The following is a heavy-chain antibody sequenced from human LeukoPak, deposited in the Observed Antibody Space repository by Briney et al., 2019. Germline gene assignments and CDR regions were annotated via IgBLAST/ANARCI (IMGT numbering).Heavy chain of an antibody. Sequence: GGSLRLSCAASGFAFSDYYMNWVRQAPGKGLEWVSYISSSSNYTNYADSVRGRFTISRDNAKNSLYLQMNSLRAEDTAVYYCARPPYSSSWDPGWFDPWGQGTLITVSS. D-gene: IGHD6-13*01. J-gene: IGHJ5*02. V-gene: IGHV3-11*06. CDR3: ARPPYSSSWDPGWFDP. CDR2: ISSSSNYT. CDR1: GFAFSDYY.